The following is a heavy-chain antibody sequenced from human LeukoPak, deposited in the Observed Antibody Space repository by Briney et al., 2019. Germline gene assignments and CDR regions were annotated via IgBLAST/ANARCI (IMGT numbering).Heavy chain of an antibody. J-gene: IGHJ3*02. D-gene: IGHD3-22*01. Sequence: PGGSLRLSCPASGFIFSDYYMGWVRQAPGKGLEWVSYISNKGSSSTTYYADSVKGRFTISRDDAQNSLSLQMNSLRPEDTAVYYCARTPFYYDLRLGDAFDIWGQGTMVTVSS. CDR3: ARTPFYYDLRLGDAFDI. V-gene: IGHV3-11*04. CDR2: ISNKGSSSTT. CDR1: GFIFSDYY.